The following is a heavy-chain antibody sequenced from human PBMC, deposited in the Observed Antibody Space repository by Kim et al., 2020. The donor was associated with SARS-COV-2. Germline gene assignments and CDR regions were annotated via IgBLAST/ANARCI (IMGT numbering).Heavy chain of an antibody. CDR1: GYSFTSYW. Sequence: GESLKISCKGSGYSFTSYWIGWVRQMPGKGLEWMGIIYPGDSDTRYSPSFQGQVTISADKSISTAYLQWSSLKASDTAMYYCARLLRPDGYNADSDYWGQGTLVTVSS. J-gene: IGHJ4*02. CDR3: ARLLRPDGYNADSDY. D-gene: IGHD5-12*01. V-gene: IGHV5-51*01. CDR2: IYPGDSDT.